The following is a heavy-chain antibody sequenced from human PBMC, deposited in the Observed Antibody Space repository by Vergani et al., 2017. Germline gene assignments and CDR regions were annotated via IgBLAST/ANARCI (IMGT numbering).Heavy chain of an antibody. Sequence: QVKLQESGPGLLKPSPTLSLTCTVSGESIRSGSHYWSWIRQPAGKGPEWIGHIHTGGSTDLNPSFKSRVSISVDTSKIQFSLKLNSVTVADTAVYYCARSRPYCTSGSCPAIWGQGTLVTVSS. J-gene: IGHJ4*02. CDR3: ARSRPYCTSGSCPAI. CDR1: GESIRSGSHY. CDR2: IHTGGST. V-gene: IGHV4-61*02. D-gene: IGHD2-15*01.